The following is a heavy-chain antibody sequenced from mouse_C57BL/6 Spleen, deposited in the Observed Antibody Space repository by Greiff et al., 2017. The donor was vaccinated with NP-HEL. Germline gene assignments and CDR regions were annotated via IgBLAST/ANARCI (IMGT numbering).Heavy chain of an antibody. D-gene: IGHD1-1*01. V-gene: IGHV1-39*01. CDR1: GYSFTDYN. CDR2: INPNYGTT. CDR3: ARGPFIDYSMDY. Sequence: VQLKQSGPELVKPGASVKISCKASGYSFTDYNMNWVKQSHGKSLEWIGVINPNYGTTSYIQKFKGKATLTVDQSSSTAYMQLNSLTSEDSSVYDCARGPFIDYSMDYWGQGTSVTVSS. J-gene: IGHJ4*01.